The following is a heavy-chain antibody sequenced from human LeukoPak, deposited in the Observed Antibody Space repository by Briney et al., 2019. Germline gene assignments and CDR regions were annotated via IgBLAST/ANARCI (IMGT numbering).Heavy chain of an antibody. CDR2: INPNSGGT. J-gene: IGHJ5*02. V-gene: IGHV1-2*02. CDR1: GGTFSSYA. D-gene: IGHD3-22*01. CDR3: ARDYYDSSGYSRFDP. Sequence: ASVKVSCKASGGTFSSYAISWVRQAPGQGLEWMGWINPNSGGTDYAQKFQGRVTMTRDTSTSTAYMEVSRLRSDDTAVYYCARDYYDSSGYSRFDPWGQGTLVTVSS.